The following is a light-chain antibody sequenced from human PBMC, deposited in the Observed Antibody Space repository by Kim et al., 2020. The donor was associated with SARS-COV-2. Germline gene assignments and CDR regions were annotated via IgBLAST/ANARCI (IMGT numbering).Light chain of an antibody. V-gene: IGLV1-51*01. CDR2: DNN. CDR1: QSNMGINY. J-gene: IGLJ3*02. Sequence: DPIPLTGTQSNMGINYDSWSQQLPGTAPKLLIYDNNKRPSGIPDRFSGSTSGTSATLGITGLQTGDEADYYCGIWDSSLSPGLWVFGGGTQLTVL. CDR3: GIWDSSLSPGLWV.